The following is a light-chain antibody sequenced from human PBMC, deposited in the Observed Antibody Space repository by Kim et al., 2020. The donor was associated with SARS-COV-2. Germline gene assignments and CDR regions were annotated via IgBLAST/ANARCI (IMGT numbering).Light chain of an antibody. V-gene: IGKV1-5*03. CDR1: QSISSW. CDR2: KAS. CDR3: QQYNSYAYT. J-gene: IGKJ2*01. Sequence: SASVGDRVTITCRASQSISSWLTWYQQKPGKAHKLLIYKASSLESGVPSRFSGSGSGTEFTLTISSLQPDDFATYYCQQYNSYAYTFGQGTKLEI.